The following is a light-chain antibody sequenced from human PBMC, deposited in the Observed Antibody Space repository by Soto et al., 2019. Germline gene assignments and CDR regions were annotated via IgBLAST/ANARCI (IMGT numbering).Light chain of an antibody. CDR3: SSYTSSSTPYV. J-gene: IGLJ1*01. V-gene: IGLV2-14*01. CDR1: CSDVGGYNY. Sequence: QSALTQPASVSGSPGQSITISCTGTCSDVGGYNYVSWYQQHPDKAPKLMIYEVSNRPSGVSNRFSGSKSGNTASLTISGLQTEDEADYHCSSYTSSSTPYVFGTGTKLTVL. CDR2: EVS.